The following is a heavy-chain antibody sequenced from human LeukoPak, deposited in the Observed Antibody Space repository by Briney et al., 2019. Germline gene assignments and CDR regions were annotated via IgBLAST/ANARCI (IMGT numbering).Heavy chain of an antibody. CDR2: IDYSGRT. Sequence: PSETLSLTCTVSGGSISSCYWSWIRQSPGKGLEWIGYIDYSGRTNYNPSLKSRVTISVDTSKNQFSLKLSSVTAADTAVYYCARNGGSYVFDYWGQGTLVTVSS. CDR3: ARNGGSYVFDY. J-gene: IGHJ4*02. D-gene: IGHD1-26*01. V-gene: IGHV4-59*01. CDR1: GGSISSCY.